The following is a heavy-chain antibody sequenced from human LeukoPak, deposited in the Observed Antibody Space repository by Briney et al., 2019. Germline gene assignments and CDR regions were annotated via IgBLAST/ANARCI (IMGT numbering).Heavy chain of an antibody. CDR1: GSFTGYY. Sequence: ASVKVSCKASGSFTGYYMHWVRQAPGQGLEWMGWINPKSGGTNYAQKFQGRVTMTRDTSITTAYMELSSLKSDDTAVYYCARVRTKTIFGASDAFDLWGQGTLVTVSS. D-gene: IGHD3-3*01. V-gene: IGHV1-2*02. CDR3: ARVRTKTIFGASDAFDL. CDR2: INPKSGGT. J-gene: IGHJ3*01.